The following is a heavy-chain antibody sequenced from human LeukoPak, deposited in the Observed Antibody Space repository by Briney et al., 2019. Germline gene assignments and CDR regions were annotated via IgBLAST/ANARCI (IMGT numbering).Heavy chain of an antibody. J-gene: IGHJ6*02. CDR3: ARGPNHWYTVTTPYYYYGMDV. CDR2: INHSGST. V-gene: IGHV4-34*01. Sequence: SETLSLTCAVYGGSFSGYYWSWIRQPPGKGLEWIGEINHSGSTNYNPSLKSRVTISVDTSKNQFSLKLSSVTAADTAVYYCARGPNHWYTVTTPYYYYGMDVWGQGTTVTVSS. D-gene: IGHD4-17*01. CDR1: GGSFSGYY.